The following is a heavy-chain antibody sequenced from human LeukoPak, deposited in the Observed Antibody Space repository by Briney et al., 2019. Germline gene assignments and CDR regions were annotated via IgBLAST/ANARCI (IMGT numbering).Heavy chain of an antibody. Sequence: PGGSLRLSCAASGFTFSSYAMSWVRQAPGKGLEWVSVIYSGGSTYYADSLKGRFTIPRDNSKNTLYPQMNSLRAEDTAVYYCASNEGGSTVTGYYYYGMDVWGQGTTVTVSS. CDR2: IYSGGST. V-gene: IGHV3-53*01. D-gene: IGHD4-17*01. CDR1: GFTFSSYA. CDR3: ASNEGGSTVTGYYYYGMDV. J-gene: IGHJ6*02.